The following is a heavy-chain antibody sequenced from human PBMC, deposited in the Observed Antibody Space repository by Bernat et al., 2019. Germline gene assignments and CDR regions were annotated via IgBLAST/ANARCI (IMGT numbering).Heavy chain of an antibody. D-gene: IGHD3-22*01. CDR2: IDWDDDR. J-gene: IGHJ4*01. V-gene: IGHV2-70*15. CDR1: GFSLSAGGMC. CDR3: ARMRAGSGYYFLDH. Sequence: QVTLRESGPALVKPTQTLTLTCTFSGFSLSAGGMCVSWIRQPPGKALEWLARIDWDDDRYYSTSLKTRLTISKDTSKNQVVLTMINMDPVDTATYYWARMRAGSGYYFLDHWSQGTPVTVSS.